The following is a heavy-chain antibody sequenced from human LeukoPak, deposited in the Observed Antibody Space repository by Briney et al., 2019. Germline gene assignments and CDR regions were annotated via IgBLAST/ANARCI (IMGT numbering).Heavy chain of an antibody. J-gene: IGHJ4*02. CDR1: GGSISSYY. D-gene: IGHD7-27*01. V-gene: IGHV4-59*08. Sequence: SETLSLTCTVSGGSISSYYWSWIRQPPGKGLEWIGYIYYSGSTNYNPSLKSRVTISVDTSKNQFSLKLSSVTAADTAVYYCARHTELGFDYWGQGTLVTVSS. CDR3: ARHTELGFDY. CDR2: IYYSGST.